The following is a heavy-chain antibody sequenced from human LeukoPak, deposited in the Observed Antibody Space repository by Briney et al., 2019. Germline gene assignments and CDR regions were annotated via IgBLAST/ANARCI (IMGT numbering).Heavy chain of an antibody. D-gene: IGHD2-2*01. CDR2: IDPSDSYT. J-gene: IGHJ5*02. V-gene: IGHV5-10-1*01. CDR3: ARHLGYCSSTSCFNWFDP. Sequence: GESLRISCKGSGYSFTSYWISWVRQMPGKGLEWMGRIDPSDSYTNYSPSFQGHVTISADKSISTAYLQWSSLKASDTAMYYCARHLGYCSSTSCFNWFDPWGQGTLVTVSS. CDR1: GYSFTSYW.